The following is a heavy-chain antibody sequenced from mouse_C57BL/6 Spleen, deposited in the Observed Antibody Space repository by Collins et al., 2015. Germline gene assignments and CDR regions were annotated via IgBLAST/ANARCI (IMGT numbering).Heavy chain of an antibody. V-gene: IGHV1-5*01. D-gene: IGHD2-4*01. CDR2: IYPGNSDT. J-gene: IGHJ4*01. Sequence: EVQLQQSGTVLARPGASVKMSCKTSGYTFTSYWMHWVKQRPGQGLEWIGAIYPGNSDTSYNQKFKDKAKLTAVTSATTAYMDLSSLTNEDSAVYYCTRNTIYYDYPYAMDYWGQGTSVTVSS. CDR1: GYTFTSYW. CDR3: TRNTIYYDYPYAMDY.